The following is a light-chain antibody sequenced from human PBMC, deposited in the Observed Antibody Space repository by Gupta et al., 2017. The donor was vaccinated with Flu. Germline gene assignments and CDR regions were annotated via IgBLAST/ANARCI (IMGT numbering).Light chain of an antibody. J-gene: IGLJ2*01. V-gene: IGLV4-69*01. CDR2: VNSDGSH. CDR1: SGYTNYA. CDR3: QTWDSATYVV. Sequence: QLVLTQSPSASASLGASVKFTCTLNSGYTNYAIAWHQQQPGKGPRYLMKVNSDGSHNKGDGIPDRFSGSSSGAERYLTISRRQAEDEADFYCQTWDSATYVVFGGVTKLTVL.